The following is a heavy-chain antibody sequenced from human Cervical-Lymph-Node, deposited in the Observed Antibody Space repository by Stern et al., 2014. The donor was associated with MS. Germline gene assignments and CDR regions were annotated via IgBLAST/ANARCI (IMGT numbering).Heavy chain of an antibody. CDR3: TRVQRERRALDHFDP. CDR1: GFSFTTHY. CDR2: ISPKSGTT. Sequence: VQLVESGAEVKKPGASVNVSCEASGFSFTTHYMHWIRQAPGEGLEWVGMISPKSGTTSYARQFQGRVIITRDTSTSTIYMELTGLRSEDTALYFCTRVQRERRALDHFDPWGQGTLVTVSS. D-gene: IGHD1-1*01. J-gene: IGHJ5*02. V-gene: IGHV1-46*03.